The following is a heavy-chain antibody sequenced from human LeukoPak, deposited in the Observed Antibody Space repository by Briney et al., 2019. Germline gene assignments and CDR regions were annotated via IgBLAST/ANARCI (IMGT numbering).Heavy chain of an antibody. CDR3: AKGTGDLRGEFDY. D-gene: IGHD7-27*01. J-gene: IGHJ4*02. Sequence: VGSLRLSCAASGFTFSSYAMSLVRQAPGKGLEWVSAISGSGGSTYYADSVKGRFTISRDNSKNTLYLQMNSLRAEETAVYYCAKGTGDLRGEFDYWGQGTLVTVSS. V-gene: IGHV3-23*01. CDR2: ISGSGGST. CDR1: GFTFSSYA.